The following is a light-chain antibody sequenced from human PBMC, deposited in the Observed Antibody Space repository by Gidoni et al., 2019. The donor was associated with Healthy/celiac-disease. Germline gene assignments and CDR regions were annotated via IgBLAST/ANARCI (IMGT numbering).Light chain of an antibody. CDR1: QSVSSSY. CDR3: QQYGSSPQT. Sequence: EIVLTQSPGTLSLSPGERATRSCRASQSVSSSYLDWYQQKPGQAPRLLIYGASSRATGIPDRFSGSGSGTDFTLTISRLEPEDFAVYDCQQYGSSPQTFGQGTKVK. V-gene: IGKV3-20*01. CDR2: GAS. J-gene: IGKJ1*01.